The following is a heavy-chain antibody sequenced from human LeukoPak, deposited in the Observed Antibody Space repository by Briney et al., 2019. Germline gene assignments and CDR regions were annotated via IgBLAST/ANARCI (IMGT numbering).Heavy chain of an antibody. CDR1: GFTFSSYA. D-gene: IGHD5-12*01. J-gene: IGHJ4*02. CDR3: ARDARDIVAEDYFDY. Sequence: PGGSLRLSCAASGFTFSSYAMRWVRQAPGKGLEWVAVISYDGSNKYYADSVKGRFTISRDNSKNTLYLQMNSLRAEDTAVYYCARDARDIVAEDYFDYWGQGTLVTVSS. CDR2: ISYDGSNK. V-gene: IGHV3-30*04.